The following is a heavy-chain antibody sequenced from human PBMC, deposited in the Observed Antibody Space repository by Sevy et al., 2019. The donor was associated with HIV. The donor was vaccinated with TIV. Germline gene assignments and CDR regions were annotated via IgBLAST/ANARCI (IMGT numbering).Heavy chain of an antibody. CDR2: IIPIFGTA. D-gene: IGHD4-4*01. V-gene: IGHV1-69*13. CDR1: GGTFSNYG. J-gene: IGHJ6*02. CDR3: ARTTPDDYNYSYYYGMDV. Sequence: ASVKVSCKASGGTFSNYGIIWVRQAPGQGLEWMGGIIPIFGTANYAQNLQDRGTITADESTSTAYMEVSSLRSEDTAVYYCARTTPDDYNYSYYYGMDVWGQGTTVTDSS.